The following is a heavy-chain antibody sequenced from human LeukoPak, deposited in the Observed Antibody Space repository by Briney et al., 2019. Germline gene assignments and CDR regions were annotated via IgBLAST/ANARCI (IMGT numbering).Heavy chain of an antibody. CDR2: IRYDGSNK. V-gene: IGHV3-30*02. Sequence: GGSLRLSCAASGFTFSSYGMHWVRQAPGKGLEWVAFIRYDGSNKYYADSVKGRFTISRDNSKNTLYLQMNSLRAEDTAVYYCAKDPGGAALYYDILTGYYLGRFYFDYWGQGTLVTVSS. D-gene: IGHD3-9*01. CDR3: AKDPGGAALYYDILTGYYLGRFYFDY. J-gene: IGHJ4*02. CDR1: GFTFSSYG.